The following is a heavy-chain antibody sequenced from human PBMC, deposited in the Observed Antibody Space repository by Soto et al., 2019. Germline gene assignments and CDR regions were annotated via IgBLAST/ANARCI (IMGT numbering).Heavy chain of an antibody. CDR3: ARAGGDTAMAYYYYYGMDV. CDR1: GYTFTGYH. V-gene: IGHV1-2*02. D-gene: IGHD5-18*01. CDR2: INPNSGGT. J-gene: IGHJ6*02. Sequence: ASVKVSCKASGYTFTGYHMHWVRQAPGQGLEWMGWINPNSGGTNYAQKFQGRVTMTRDTSISTAYMELSRLRSDDTAVYYCARAGGDTAMAYYYYYGMDVWGQGTTVTVSS.